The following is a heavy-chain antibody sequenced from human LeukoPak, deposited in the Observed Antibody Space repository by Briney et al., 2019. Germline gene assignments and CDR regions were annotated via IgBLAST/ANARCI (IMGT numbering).Heavy chain of an antibody. Sequence: SETLSLTCAVYGGSFSGYYWSWIRQPPGKGLEWIGEINHSGSTNYNPSLKSRVTISVDTSKNQFSLKLSSVTAADTAVYYCARGIWSGHYVYWGQGTLVTVSS. J-gene: IGHJ4*02. D-gene: IGHD3-3*01. CDR2: INHSGST. CDR1: GGSFSGYY. V-gene: IGHV4-34*01. CDR3: ARGIWSGHYVY.